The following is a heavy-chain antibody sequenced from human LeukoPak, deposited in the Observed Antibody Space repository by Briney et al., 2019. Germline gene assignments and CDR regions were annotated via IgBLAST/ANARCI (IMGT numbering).Heavy chain of an antibody. J-gene: IGHJ4*02. V-gene: IGHV3-23*01. CDR1: GFTFSSYA. D-gene: IGHD5-18*01. CDR2: ISGSGGST. Sequence: GGSLRLSCAASGFTFSSYAMSWVRQAPGKGLEWVSAISGSGGSTYYADSVKGRFTISRDNSKNTLYLQMNSLRAEDTAVYYCAKDDRIQTRRYSYNYWGQGTLVTVSS. CDR3: AKDDRIQTRRYSYNY.